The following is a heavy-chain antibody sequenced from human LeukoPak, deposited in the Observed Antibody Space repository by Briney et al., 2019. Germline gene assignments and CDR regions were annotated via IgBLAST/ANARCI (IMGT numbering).Heavy chain of an antibody. D-gene: IGHD4/OR15-4a*01. V-gene: IGHV3-48*01. J-gene: IGHJ4*02. CDR1: GFTFSSYS. CDR2: ISSSSSTI. Sequence: GGSLRPSCAASGFTFSSYSMNWVRQAPGKGLEWVSYISSSSSTIYYAVSVKGRFTISRDNAKNSLYLQMNSLRAEDTAVYYCARYKLTTYWGQGTLVTVSS. CDR3: ARYKLTTY.